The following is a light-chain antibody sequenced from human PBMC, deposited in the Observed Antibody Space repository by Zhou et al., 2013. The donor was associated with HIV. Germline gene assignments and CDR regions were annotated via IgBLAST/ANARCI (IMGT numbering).Light chain of an antibody. CDR2: EVS. CDR1: RQIATS. J-gene: IGKJ4*01. CDR3: QQLRSYPLT. Sequence: DIQMTQSPANLSASVGDRVTLTCRASRQIATSLAWYQQKPGTAPKLLISEVSTLQSGVPSRFSGSGSGTDFTLTISSLQPDDFATYYCQQLRSYPLTFGGGTTVEIK. V-gene: IGKV1-5*03.